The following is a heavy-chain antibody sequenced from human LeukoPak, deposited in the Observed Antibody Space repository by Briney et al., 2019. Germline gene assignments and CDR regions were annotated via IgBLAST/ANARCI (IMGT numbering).Heavy chain of an antibody. V-gene: IGHV5-51*01. Sequence: KPGASLQISCQGSGSIFTSYWIGCGRQLPGKGLECMGIIYPGDSDTRYSPSFQGQVTISADKSISTAYLQWSSLKASDTAMYYCARLEGYCSGGSCFGPDYWGQGTLVTVSS. CDR3: ARLEGYCSGGSCFGPDY. J-gene: IGHJ4*02. CDR1: GSIFTSYW. CDR2: IYPGDSDT. D-gene: IGHD2-15*01.